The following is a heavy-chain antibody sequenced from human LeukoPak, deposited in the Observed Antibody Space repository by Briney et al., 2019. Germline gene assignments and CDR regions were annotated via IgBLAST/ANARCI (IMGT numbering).Heavy chain of an antibody. Sequence: GASVKVSCKASGYTFTGYYMHWVRQAPGQGLEWMGWINPKSGGTNYAQKFQSRVTKTKDTSISTAYMELSRLRSYGTAVDYCASGTLSAYDGDYRGQGTLVTVSS. D-gene: IGHD5-12*01. CDR3: ASGTLSAYDGDY. CDR1: GYTFTGYY. V-gene: IGHV1-2*02. CDR2: INPKSGGT. J-gene: IGHJ4*02.